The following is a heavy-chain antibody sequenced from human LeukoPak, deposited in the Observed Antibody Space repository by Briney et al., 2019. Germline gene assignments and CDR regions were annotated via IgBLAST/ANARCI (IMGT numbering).Heavy chain of an antibody. V-gene: IGHV1-69*16. CDR2: FIPILDTT. CDR3: ARSNDYDYHFNY. CDR1: GYTLTELS. Sequence: SVKVSCKVSGYTLTELSMHWVRQAPGQGLEWMGGFIPILDTTNYAPNFQGRVTITTDESSTTAYMELSSLKWEDTALYYCARSNDYDYHFNYWGQGTLVTVSS. J-gene: IGHJ4*02. D-gene: IGHD5-12*01.